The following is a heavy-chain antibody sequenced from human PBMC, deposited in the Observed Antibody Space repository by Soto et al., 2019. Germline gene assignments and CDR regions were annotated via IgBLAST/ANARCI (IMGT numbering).Heavy chain of an antibody. D-gene: IGHD6-19*01. CDR1: GGSISSSSYF. V-gene: IGHV4-39*01. J-gene: IGHJ6*02. Sequence: SETLSLTCTVSGGSISSSSYFWGWIRQPPGKGLEWIGSIYYSGSTYYNPSLKSRVTISVDSSKNQFSLKLTSVTAADTAVYYCARWAGSYYYYGMDVWGQGTTVTVSS. CDR2: IYYSGST. CDR3: ARWAGSYYYYGMDV.